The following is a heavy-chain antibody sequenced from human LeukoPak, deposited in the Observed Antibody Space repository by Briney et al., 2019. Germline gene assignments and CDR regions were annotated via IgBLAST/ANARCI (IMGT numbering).Heavy chain of an antibody. CDR3: AKNRGAGSHYYYHMNV. CDR1: GFTVSNNY. Sequence: GGSLRLSCAASGFTVSNNYMSWVRQAPGKGLEWVSIIYSSGTPYYADSVKGRFTISRDNSKNTLYLQLNSLRAEDTAVYYCAKNRGAGSHYYYHMNVWGKGTTVTVSS. J-gene: IGHJ6*03. CDR2: IYSSGTP. D-gene: IGHD1-26*01. V-gene: IGHV3-53*01.